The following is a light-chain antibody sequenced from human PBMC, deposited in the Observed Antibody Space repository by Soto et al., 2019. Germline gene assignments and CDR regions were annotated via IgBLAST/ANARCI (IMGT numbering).Light chain of an antibody. CDR1: QSVSSNF. CDR3: QQYGNSPPWT. J-gene: IGKJ1*01. CDR2: GAS. V-gene: IGKV3-20*01. Sequence: ESVLTQSPGTLSLSTGERATLSCRASQSVSSNFLAWYQQKPGQAPRLLIYGASSRATGIPDRFSGSGSGTDFTLTISRLEPEDFAVYYCQQYGNSPPWTFGQGTKVDI.